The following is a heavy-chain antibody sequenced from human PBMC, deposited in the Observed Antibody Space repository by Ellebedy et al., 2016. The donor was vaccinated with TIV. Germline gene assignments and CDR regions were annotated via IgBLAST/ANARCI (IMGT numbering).Heavy chain of an antibody. Sequence: GGSLRLXXAASGFTFSTYWMSWVRQAPGKGPERVANIKQDGSERYYVDSVKDRFTISRDNAKSSLYLQMNFLRAEDTAVYYCARDKVEGPTTFNYWGQGALVTVSS. CDR3: ARDKVEGPTTFNY. D-gene: IGHD1-26*01. J-gene: IGHJ4*02. V-gene: IGHV3-7*01. CDR1: GFTFSTYW. CDR2: IKQDGSER.